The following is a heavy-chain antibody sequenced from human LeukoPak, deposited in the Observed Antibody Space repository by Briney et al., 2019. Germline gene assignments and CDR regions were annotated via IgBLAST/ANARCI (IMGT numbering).Heavy chain of an antibody. CDR3: ARGMVRGVIIDWFDP. CDR1: GGSISSGGYY. CDR2: IYYSGST. V-gene: IGHV4-31*03. Sequence: SETLSLTCTVSGGSISSGGYYWSWIRQHPGKGLEWIGYIYYSGSTYYNPSLKSRVTISVDTSKNQFSLKLSSVTAADTAVYYCARGMVRGVIIDWFDPWGQGTLVTVSS. J-gene: IGHJ5*02. D-gene: IGHD3-10*01.